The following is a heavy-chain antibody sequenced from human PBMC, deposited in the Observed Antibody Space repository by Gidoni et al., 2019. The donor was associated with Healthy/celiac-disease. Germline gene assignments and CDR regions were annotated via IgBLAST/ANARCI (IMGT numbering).Heavy chain of an antibody. Sequence: QVQLVQSGAEVKKPGSSVTVSCKASGSPFTGYYMHWGRQALGQGLEWMGWINPNRGGKNYAQKFQGRVTMTRDTSISTAYMELSRLRSDDTAVYYCASLPLSAMAPLDAFDIWGQGTMVTVSS. D-gene: IGHD5-18*01. CDR1: GSPFTGYY. CDR2: INPNRGGK. CDR3: ASLPLSAMAPLDAFDI. J-gene: IGHJ3*02. V-gene: IGHV1-2*02.